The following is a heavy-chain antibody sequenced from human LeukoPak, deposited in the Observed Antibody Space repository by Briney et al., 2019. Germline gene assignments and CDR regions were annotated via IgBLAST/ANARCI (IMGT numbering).Heavy chain of an antibody. V-gene: IGHV3-23*01. CDR2: ISGSGGST. D-gene: IGHD3-22*01. J-gene: IGHJ4*02. Sequence: GGSLRLSCAASGFTFSSYSMNWVRQAPGKGLEWVSAISGSGGSTYYADSVKGRFTISRDNSKNTLYLQMNSLRAEDTAVYYCAKKPGHYYDSSGYSREYYFDYWGQGTLVTVSS. CDR3: AKKPGHYYDSSGYSREYYFDY. CDR1: GFTFSSYS.